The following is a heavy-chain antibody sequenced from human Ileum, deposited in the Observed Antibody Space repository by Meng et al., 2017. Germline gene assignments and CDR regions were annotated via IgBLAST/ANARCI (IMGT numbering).Heavy chain of an antibody. V-gene: IGHV4-34*01. CDR1: GGSLSGYL. J-gene: IGHJ3*02. Sequence: PETLSLTCGVFGGSLSGYLSIWTRHSPGQGREWNGEINDSGATNYNPSVKSRVTISIDTSKNQVSLNLYSVTAAETAVYYCARALAASNSWGTYSGTFDIWGQGIVVTVSS. CDR3: ARALAASNSWGTYSGTFDI. D-gene: IGHD2-2*01. CDR2: INDSGAT.